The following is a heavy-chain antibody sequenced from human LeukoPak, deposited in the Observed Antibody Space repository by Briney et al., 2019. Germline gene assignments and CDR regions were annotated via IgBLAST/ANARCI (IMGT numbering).Heavy chain of an antibody. Sequence: GESLEISCKGSGYRFNNYWIAWVRQMPGKGLEGMGIIYPGDSDTKYSPSFQGQVTISVDKSISTAYLQWSSLKASDTAMYYCARRSSAYYPSWGQGSLVTVSS. J-gene: IGHJ5*02. CDR1: GYRFNNYW. CDR2: IYPGDSDT. D-gene: IGHD1-26*01. V-gene: IGHV5-51*01. CDR3: ARRSSAYYPS.